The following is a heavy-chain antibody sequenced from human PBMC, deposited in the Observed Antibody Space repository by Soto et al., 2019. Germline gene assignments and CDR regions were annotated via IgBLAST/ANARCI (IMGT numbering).Heavy chain of an antibody. J-gene: IGHJ4*02. Sequence: EVQLLESGGGLVQPGGSLRLSCAASGFSFSSYAMSWVRQAPGKGLEWVSVISGSGGSTYYADSAKGRFTISRDNSRNTVYLPMNSLRAEDTAVYFCAKVAAAAASDYFDYWGQGTLVPVSS. D-gene: IGHD6-13*01. V-gene: IGHV3-23*01. CDR1: GFSFSSYA. CDR2: ISGSGGST. CDR3: AKVAAAAASDYFDY.